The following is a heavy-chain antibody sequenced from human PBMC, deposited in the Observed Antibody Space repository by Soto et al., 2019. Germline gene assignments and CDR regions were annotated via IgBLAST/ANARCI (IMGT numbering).Heavy chain of an antibody. D-gene: IGHD2-15*01. Sequence: PSETLSLTCAVYGGSFSGYYWSWIRQPPGKGLEWIGEINHSGSTNYNPSLKSRVTISVDTSKNQFSLKLSSVTAADTAVYYCARGRRIRYYFDYWGQGTLVTVSS. J-gene: IGHJ4*02. V-gene: IGHV4-34*01. CDR1: GGSFSGYY. CDR3: ARGRRIRYYFDY. CDR2: INHSGST.